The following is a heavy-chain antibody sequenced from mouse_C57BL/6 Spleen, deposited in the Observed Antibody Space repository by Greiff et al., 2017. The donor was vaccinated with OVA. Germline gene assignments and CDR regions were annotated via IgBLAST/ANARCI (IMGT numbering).Heavy chain of an antibody. CDR2: IRNKANNHAT. V-gene: IGHV6-6*01. J-gene: IGHJ4*01. CDR3: TRRRDYYAMDY. Sequence: EVKVEESGGGLVQPGGSMKLSCAASGFPFSDAWMDLVRQSPEKGLEWVAEIRNKANNHATYYAESVKGRFTISRDDSKSSVYLQMNSLRAEDTGIYYCTRRRDYYAMDYWGQGTSVTVSS. CDR1: GFPFSDAW.